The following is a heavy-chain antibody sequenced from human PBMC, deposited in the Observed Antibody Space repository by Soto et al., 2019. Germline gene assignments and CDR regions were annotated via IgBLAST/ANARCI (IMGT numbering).Heavy chain of an antibody. CDR1: GYTFTGYY. Sequence: QVQLVQSGAEVKKPGASVKVSCKASGYTFTGYYMHWVRQAPGQGLEWMGWINPNSGGTKYAQKFQGWVTMTRDTSISTAYMELSRLRSDDTAVYYCARAVVYYDSSGYPNDAFDIWGQGTMVTVSS. J-gene: IGHJ3*02. CDR2: INPNSGGT. CDR3: ARAVVYYDSSGYPNDAFDI. V-gene: IGHV1-2*04. D-gene: IGHD3-22*01.